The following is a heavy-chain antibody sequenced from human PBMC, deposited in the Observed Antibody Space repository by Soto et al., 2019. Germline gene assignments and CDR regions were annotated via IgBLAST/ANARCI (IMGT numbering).Heavy chain of an antibody. J-gene: IGHJ6*02. CDR1: GYTFTGYY. D-gene: IGHD3-10*01. CDR2: INPNSGGT. CDR3: ARARITMVRGVIKYYYGMDV. V-gene: IGHV1-2*02. Sequence: ASVKVSCKAYGYTFTGYYMHWVRQAPGQGLEWMGWINPNSGGTNYAQKFQGRVTMTRDTSISTAYMELSRLRSDDTAVYYCARARITMVRGVIKYYYGMDVWGQGTTVTVSS.